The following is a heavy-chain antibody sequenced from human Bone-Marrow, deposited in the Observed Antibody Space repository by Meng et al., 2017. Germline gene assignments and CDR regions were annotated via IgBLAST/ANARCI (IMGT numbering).Heavy chain of an antibody. Sequence: QGERVQSGAEVTKPGASLKVSCTAFGTTFPDYWLHWVRRAPGQGLEWMGRINPKSGDTHYEQRFQGRVTMTGDTSISTAYMELSGLRSDDTAMYYCARDEDISAAGKLFGDYWGQGTLVTVSS. V-gene: IGHV1-2*02. D-gene: IGHD6-13*01. CDR2: INPKSGDT. CDR3: ARDEDISAAGKLFGDY. J-gene: IGHJ4*02. CDR1: GTTFPDYW.